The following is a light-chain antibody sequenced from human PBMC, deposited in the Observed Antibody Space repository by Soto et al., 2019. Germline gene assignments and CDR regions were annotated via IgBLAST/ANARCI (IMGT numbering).Light chain of an antibody. Sequence: EIVMTQSPATLSVSPGERATLSCRASQSVSSNLAWYQQKPGQAPRLLIYGASTRATGIPARLSGSGSGTEFTLTISSLLSEDFAVYYCQQYNNWLMITFGQGTRLEIK. V-gene: IGKV3-15*01. J-gene: IGKJ5*01. CDR1: QSVSSN. CDR3: QQYNNWLMIT. CDR2: GAS.